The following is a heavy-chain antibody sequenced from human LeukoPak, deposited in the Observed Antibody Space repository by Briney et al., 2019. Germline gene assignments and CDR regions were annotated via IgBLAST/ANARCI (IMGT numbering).Heavy chain of an antibody. CDR2: INPNSGGT. V-gene: IGHV1-2*02. D-gene: IGHD2-2*01. CDR3: AREGCSSTSCLYYFDY. Sequence: EASVKVSCKASGYTFTGYYMHWVRQAPGQGLEWMGWINPNSGGTNYAQKFQGRVTMTRDTSISTAYMELSRLRSDDTAVYYCAREGCSSTSCLYYFDYWGQGTLVTVSS. CDR1: GYTFTGYY. J-gene: IGHJ4*02.